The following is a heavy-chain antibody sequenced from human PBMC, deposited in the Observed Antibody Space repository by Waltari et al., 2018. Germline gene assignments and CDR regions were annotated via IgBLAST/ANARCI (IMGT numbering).Heavy chain of an antibody. V-gene: IGHV1-46*01. CDR2: INPSGGST. CDR3: ASEGLGCGGSCYALFDY. Sequence: QVQLVQSGAEVKKPGASVKVSCKASGYTFTSYYMHWLRQAPGQGLEWMGIINPSGGSTSYAQKFQGRVTMTRDTSTSTVYMELSSLRSEDTAVYYCASEGLGCGGSCYALFDYWGQGTLVTVSS. CDR1: GYTFTSYY. D-gene: IGHD2-15*01. J-gene: IGHJ4*02.